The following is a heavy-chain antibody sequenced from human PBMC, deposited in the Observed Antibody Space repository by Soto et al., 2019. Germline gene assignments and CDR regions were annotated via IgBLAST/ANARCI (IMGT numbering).Heavy chain of an antibody. D-gene: IGHD6-13*01. Sequence: EVQLVESGGGLVQPGGSLRLSCAASGFTVSSNYMSWVRQAPGKGLEWVSVIYSGGSTYYADSVKGRFTISRDNSKNTLYLQMNSRRAEDRAVYYCARDLRLAAAGTRGWGQGTLVTVSS. CDR3: ARDLRLAAAGTRG. V-gene: IGHV3-66*01. CDR2: IYSGGST. J-gene: IGHJ4*02. CDR1: GFTVSSNY.